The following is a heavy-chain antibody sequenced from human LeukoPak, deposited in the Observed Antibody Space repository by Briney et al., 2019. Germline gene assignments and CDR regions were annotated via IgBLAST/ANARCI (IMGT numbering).Heavy chain of an antibody. V-gene: IGHV3-48*01. D-gene: IGHD5-18*01. CDR2: ISSSSTI. J-gene: IGHJ5*02. CDR3: ARDSGYSYGPPGFDP. Sequence: GGSLRLSCAASGFTFSSYSMNWVRQAPGKGLEWVSYISSSSTIYYADSVKGRFTISRDNAKNSLYLQMNSLRAEDTAVYYCARDSGYSYGPPGFDPWGQGTLVTVSS. CDR1: GFTFSSYS.